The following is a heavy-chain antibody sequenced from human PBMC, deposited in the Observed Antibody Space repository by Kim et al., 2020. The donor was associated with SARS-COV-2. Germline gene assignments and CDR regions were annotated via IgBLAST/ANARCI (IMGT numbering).Heavy chain of an antibody. J-gene: IGHJ5*02. Sequence: SVKVSCKASGGTFSSYTISWVRQAPGQGLEWMGRIIPILGIANYAQKFQGRVTITADKSTSTAYMELSSLRSEDTAVYYCARSSGGSRNWFDPWGQGTLVTVSS. V-gene: IGHV1-69*02. D-gene: IGHD2-15*01. CDR1: GGTFSSYT. CDR3: ARSSGGSRNWFDP. CDR2: IIPILGIA.